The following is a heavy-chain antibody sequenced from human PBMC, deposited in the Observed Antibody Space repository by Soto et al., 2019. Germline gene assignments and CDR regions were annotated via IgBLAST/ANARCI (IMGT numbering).Heavy chain of an antibody. CDR2: ISAYNGNT. Sequence: ASVKVSCKASGYTFTSYVISWVRQAPGQGLEWMGWISAYNGNTNYAQKLQGRVTMTTDTSTSTAYMELRSLRSDDTAVYYCAREGVRDSVFYYDILTGYDNWFDPWGQGTLVTVSS. D-gene: IGHD3-9*01. CDR1: GYTFTSYV. V-gene: IGHV1-18*01. CDR3: AREGVRDSVFYYDILTGYDNWFDP. J-gene: IGHJ5*02.